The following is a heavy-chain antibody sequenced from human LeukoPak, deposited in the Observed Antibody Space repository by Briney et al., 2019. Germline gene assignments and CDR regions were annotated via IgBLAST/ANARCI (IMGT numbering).Heavy chain of an antibody. J-gene: IGHJ4*02. D-gene: IGHD3-22*01. CDR3: AKGQAMIVMVMRD. Sequence: GGSLRLSCAASGFTFSSYAMSWVRQAPGKGLEWVSAISGSGGSTYYADSVKGRFTISRDNSENTLYLQMNSLRAEDTAVYYCAKGQAMIVMVMRDWGQGTLVTVSS. CDR1: GFTFSSYA. CDR2: ISGSGGST. V-gene: IGHV3-23*01.